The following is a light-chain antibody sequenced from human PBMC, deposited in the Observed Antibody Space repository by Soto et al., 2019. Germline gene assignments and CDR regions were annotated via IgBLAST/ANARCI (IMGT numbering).Light chain of an antibody. Sequence: EIVMTQSPATLSVSPGERATLSCRASQSVSSKLAWYQHKPGQGPRLLIYGASTRATGIPARFSGSGAGTEFTLSISSLQSEDFAVYYCQHYSTWRWTFGQGTKVEIK. CDR2: GAS. V-gene: IGKV3-15*01. CDR3: QHYSTWRWT. J-gene: IGKJ1*01. CDR1: QSVSSK.